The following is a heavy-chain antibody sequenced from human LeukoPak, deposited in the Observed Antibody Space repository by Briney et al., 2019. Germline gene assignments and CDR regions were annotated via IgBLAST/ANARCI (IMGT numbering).Heavy chain of an antibody. CDR3: ARGYSGYVAYYYYGMDV. V-gene: IGHV1-18*01. CDR1: GYTFTSYG. CDR2: ISAYNGNT. D-gene: IGHD5-12*01. Sequence: ASVKVSCKASGYTFTSYGISWVRQAPGQGLEWMGWISAYNGNTNYAQKLQGRVTMTTDTSTSTAYMELRSLRFDDTAVYYCARGYSGYVAYYYYGMDVWGQGTTVTVSS. J-gene: IGHJ6*02.